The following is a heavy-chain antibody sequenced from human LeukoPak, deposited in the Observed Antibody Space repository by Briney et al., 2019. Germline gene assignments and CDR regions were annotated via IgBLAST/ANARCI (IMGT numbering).Heavy chain of an antibody. Sequence: PSETLSLTCAVSGVSFDDYYWSWVRQPPGKGLEWIGEINHSGYTNDSPSLKSRVTMSIDTSRKQFSLNLRSVTVADTAVYYCTRMTTGHDYWGQGTPVTVSS. D-gene: IGHD4-17*01. CDR3: TRMTTGHDY. CDR1: GVSFDDYY. V-gene: IGHV4-34*01. CDR2: INHSGYT. J-gene: IGHJ4*02.